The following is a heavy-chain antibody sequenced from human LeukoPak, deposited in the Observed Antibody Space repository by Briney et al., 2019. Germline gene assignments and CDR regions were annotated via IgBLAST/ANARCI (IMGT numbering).Heavy chain of an antibody. CDR3: AREDRRYGYNISWLDY. D-gene: IGHD1-20*01. Sequence: SETLSLTCTVSGGSISSGGYYWSWIRQHPGKGLEWIGYIYYSGSTYYNPSLKSRVTISVDTSKNQFSLKLSSVTAADTAVYYRAREDRRYGYNISWLDYWGQGSLVTVSS. V-gene: IGHV4-31*03. J-gene: IGHJ4*02. CDR2: IYYSGST. CDR1: GGSISSGGYY.